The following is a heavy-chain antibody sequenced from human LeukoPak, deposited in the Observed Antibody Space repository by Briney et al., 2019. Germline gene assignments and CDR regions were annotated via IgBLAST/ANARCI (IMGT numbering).Heavy chain of an antibody. J-gene: IGHJ2*01. D-gene: IGHD4-17*01. CDR2: MNPNSGNT. Sequence: APVKVSCKASGYTFTSYDINWVRQATGQGLEWMGWMNPNSGNTGYAQKFQGRVTITRNTSISTAYMELSSLRSEDTAVYYCARPSGDYHVSNWYFDLWGRGTLVTVSS. V-gene: IGHV1-8*03. CDR3: ARPSGDYHVSNWYFDL. CDR1: GYTFTSYD.